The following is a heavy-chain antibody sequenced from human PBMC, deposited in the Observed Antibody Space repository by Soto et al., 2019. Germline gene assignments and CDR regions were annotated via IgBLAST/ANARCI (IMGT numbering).Heavy chain of an antibody. D-gene: IGHD6-13*01. V-gene: IGHV4-31*03. CDR2: IYYSGGT. Sequence: PSETLSLTCTVSGGSISSGAYYWTWIRQYPGKGLEWIGYIYYSGGTYYNPSLKSRVTISVDTSKNQFSLKLSSVTAADTAVYYCARIKGGAAGNFDYWGQGTLVTVSS. CDR3: ARIKGGAAGNFDY. J-gene: IGHJ4*02. CDR1: GGSISSGAYY.